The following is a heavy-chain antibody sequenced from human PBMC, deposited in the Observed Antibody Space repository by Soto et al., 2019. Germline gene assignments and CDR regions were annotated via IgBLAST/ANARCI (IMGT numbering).Heavy chain of an antibody. J-gene: IGHJ4*02. CDR2: IYYSGST. CDR1: GGSISSSSYY. V-gene: IGHV4-39*01. Sequence: SETLSLTCTVSGGSISSSSYYWGWIRQPPGKGLEWIGSIYYSGSTYYNPSLKSRVTISVDTSKNQFSLKLSSVTAADTAVYYCARHTQRRFLEWLYYFDYWGQGTLVTVSS. D-gene: IGHD3-3*01. CDR3: ARHTQRRFLEWLYYFDY.